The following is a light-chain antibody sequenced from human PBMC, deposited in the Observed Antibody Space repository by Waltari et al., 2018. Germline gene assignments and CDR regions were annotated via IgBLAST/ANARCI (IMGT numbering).Light chain of an antibody. CDR3: QQRSNWPPIT. CDR2: DAS. J-gene: IGKJ5*01. Sequence: EIVLTQSPATLSLSPGERATLSCRTSQSVSHYFAWYQQKPGQAPRLLIYDASNRATGIPARFSGSGSGTDFTLTISSLEPEDFAVYYCQQRSNWPPITFGQGTRLEIQ. CDR1: QSVSHY. V-gene: IGKV3-11*01.